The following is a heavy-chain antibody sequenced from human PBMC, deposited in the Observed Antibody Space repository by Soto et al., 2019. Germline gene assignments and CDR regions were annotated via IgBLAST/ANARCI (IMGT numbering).Heavy chain of an antibody. Sequence: ASVKVSCKASGYTFTSYDINWVRQATGQGLEWMGWMNPNSGNTGYAQKFQGRVTMTRNTSITTAYMDLGSLTSDDTAVYYCAMVDNYVTPTPQDVWGQGTTVTVSS. D-gene: IGHD3-16*01. CDR3: AMVDNYVTPTPQDV. J-gene: IGHJ6*02. CDR1: GYTFTSYD. CDR2: MNPNSGNT. V-gene: IGHV1-8*01.